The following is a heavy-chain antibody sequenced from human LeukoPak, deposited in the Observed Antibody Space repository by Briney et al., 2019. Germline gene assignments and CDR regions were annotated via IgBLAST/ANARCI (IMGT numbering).Heavy chain of an antibody. J-gene: IGHJ5*02. Sequence: ASVKVSCKASGYTFTNYAMNWVRQAPGQGLEWMGCINTNTGNPTYAQGFTGRFVFSLDTSVNTAHLQINSLGPEDTAVYYCATGKQQISTGSDGWFDPWGQGTLVTVSS. D-gene: IGHD3-9*01. CDR2: INTNTGNP. CDR3: ATGKQQISTGSDGWFDP. CDR1: GYTFTNYA. V-gene: IGHV7-4-1*02.